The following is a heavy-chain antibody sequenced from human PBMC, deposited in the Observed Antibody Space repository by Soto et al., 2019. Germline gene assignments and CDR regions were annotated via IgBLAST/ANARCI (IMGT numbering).Heavy chain of an antibody. D-gene: IGHD2-15*01. CDR1: GGSFSGYY. J-gene: IGHJ5*02. V-gene: IGHV4-34*01. CDR2: INHSGST. Sequence: SETLSLTCAVYGGSFSGYYWSWIRQPPGKGLEWIGEINHSGSTNYNPSLKSRVTISVDTSKNQFSLKLSSVTAADTAVYYCARERYCSGGSCYVSGGDGFDPWGQGTLVTVSS. CDR3: ARERYCSGGSCYVSGGDGFDP.